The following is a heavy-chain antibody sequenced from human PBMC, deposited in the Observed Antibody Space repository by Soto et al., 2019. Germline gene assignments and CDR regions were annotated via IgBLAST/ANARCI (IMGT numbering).Heavy chain of an antibody. V-gene: IGHV3-30-3*01. CDR1: GFTFNNYA. J-gene: IGHJ4*02. CDR3: ARDGVDIVATIQLDY. CDR2: ISYDGSNK. D-gene: IGHD5-12*01. Sequence: PGGSLRLSCAASGFTFNNYAMHWVRQAPGKGLEWVAVISYDGSNKYYADSVKGRFTISRDNSKNTLYLQMNSLRAEDTAVYYCARDGVDIVATIQLDYWGQGTLVTVSS.